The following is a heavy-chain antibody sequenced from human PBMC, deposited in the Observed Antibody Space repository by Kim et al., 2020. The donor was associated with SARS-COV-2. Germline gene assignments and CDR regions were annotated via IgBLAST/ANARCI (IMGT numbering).Heavy chain of an antibody. CDR3: ATAGDGGNSGDYYGMDV. J-gene: IGHJ6*02. CDR2: FDPEDGET. CDR1: GYTLTELS. D-gene: IGHD2-21*02. Sequence: ASVKVSCKVSGYTLTELSMHWVRQAPGKGLEWMGGFDPEDGETIYAQKFQGRVTMTEDTSTDTAYMELSSLRSEDTAVYYCATAGDGGNSGDYYGMDVWGQGTTVTVSS. V-gene: IGHV1-24*01.